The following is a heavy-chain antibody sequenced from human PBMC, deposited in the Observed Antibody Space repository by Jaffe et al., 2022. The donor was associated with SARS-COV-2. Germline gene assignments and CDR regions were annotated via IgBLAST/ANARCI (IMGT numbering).Heavy chain of an antibody. J-gene: IGHJ5*02. Sequence: QVQLQQSGPGLVKPSQTLSLTCAISGDSVSSNSAAWNWIRQSPSRGLEWLGRTYYRSKWYNDYAVSVKSRITINPDTSKNQFSLQLNSVTPEDTAVYYCARGWYYYDSPGGTTDWFDPWGQGTLVTVSS. CDR1: GDSVSSNSAA. D-gene: IGHD3-22*01. CDR2: TYYRSKWYN. V-gene: IGHV6-1*01. CDR3: ARGWYYYDSPGGTTDWFDP.